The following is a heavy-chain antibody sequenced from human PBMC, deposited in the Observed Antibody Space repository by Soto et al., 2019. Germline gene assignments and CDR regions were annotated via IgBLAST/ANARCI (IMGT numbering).Heavy chain of an antibody. Sequence: PGGSLRLSCAASVFTFRSYSMNWVRQAPGKGLEWVSYISYSSTTTYYADSVKGRFTISRDNAKNSLYLQMSSLRVEDTAVYYCTRRVGTSRSNWFDPWGQGTLVTVSS. CDR2: ISYSSTTT. V-gene: IGHV3-48*01. D-gene: IGHD2-2*01. J-gene: IGHJ5*02. CDR3: TRRVGTSRSNWFDP. CDR1: VFTFRSYS.